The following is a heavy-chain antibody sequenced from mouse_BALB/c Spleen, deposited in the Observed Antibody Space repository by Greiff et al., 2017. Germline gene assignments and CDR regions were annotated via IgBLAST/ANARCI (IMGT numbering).Heavy chain of an antibody. Sequence: DVKLVESGGGLVQPGGSRKLSCAASGFTFSSFGMHWVRQAPEKGLEWVAYISSGSSTIHYADTVKGRFTISRDNPKNTLFLQMTSLRSEETAMYYCARGYYYGSSGLAYWGQGTLVTVSA. CDR1: GFTFSSFG. J-gene: IGHJ3*01. V-gene: IGHV5-17*02. CDR3: ARGYYYGSSGLAY. CDR2: ISSGSSTI. D-gene: IGHD1-1*01.